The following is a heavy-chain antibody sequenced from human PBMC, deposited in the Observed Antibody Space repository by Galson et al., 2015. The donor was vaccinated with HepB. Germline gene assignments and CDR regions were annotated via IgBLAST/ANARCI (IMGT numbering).Heavy chain of an antibody. Sequence: SETLSLTCTVSGGSISSYYWSWIRQPPGKGLKWIGYIYYSGSTNYNPSLKSRVTISVDTSKNQFSLKLSSVTAADTAVYYCARDKRMTTVKYYYYGMDVWGQGTTVTVSS. D-gene: IGHD4-17*01. J-gene: IGHJ6*02. CDR3: ARDKRMTTVKYYYYGMDV. CDR1: GGSISSYY. V-gene: IGHV4-59*01. CDR2: IYYSGST.